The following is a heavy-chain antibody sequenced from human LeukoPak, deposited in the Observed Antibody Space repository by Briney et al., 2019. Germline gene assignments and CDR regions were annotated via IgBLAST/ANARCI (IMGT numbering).Heavy chain of an antibody. CDR2: INPNSGGA. CDR3: ARDGNNQQGVVVFDY. D-gene: IGHD1/OR15-1a*01. J-gene: IGHJ4*02. CDR1: GYTFTGYY. Sequence: ASVKVSCTASGYTFTGYYMHWVRQAPGQGLEWMGWINPNSGGANYAQKVQGRVTMTRDNSINTAYMELSRLRSDDTAVYYCARDGNNQQGVVVFDYWGQGTLVTVSS. V-gene: IGHV1-2*02.